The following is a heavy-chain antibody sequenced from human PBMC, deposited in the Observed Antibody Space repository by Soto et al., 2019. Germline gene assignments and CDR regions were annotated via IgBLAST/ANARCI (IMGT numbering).Heavy chain of an antibody. J-gene: IGHJ5*02. D-gene: IGHD2-8*01. CDR2: IYWNEDK. CDR1: AFSLSTNGVG. Sequence: SGPTLVNPTQPLTLTCTFSAFSLSTNGVGVGWIRQPPGKPLEWLAVIYWNEDKRYSRSLKSRLSITKDTSKNQVVLTMTTMDPVDTATYYCVHTVMVHTITGWFDPWGQGTPVTVSS. CDR3: VHTVMVHTITGWFDP. V-gene: IGHV2-5*01.